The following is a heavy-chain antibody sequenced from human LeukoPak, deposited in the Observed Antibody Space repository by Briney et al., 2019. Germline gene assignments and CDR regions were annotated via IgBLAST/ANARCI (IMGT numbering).Heavy chain of an antibody. CDR1: GFTFSSYN. CDR3: ARGHYCSGGSCYFSYFDY. Sequence: GGSLRLSCAASGFTFSSYNMNWVRQAPGKGLEWVSAISGSGGITSYADSVKGRFTISRDDSKNTLYLQMNSLRAEDTAVYYCARGHYCSGGSCYFSYFDYWGQGTLVTVSS. CDR2: ISGSGGIT. J-gene: IGHJ4*02. D-gene: IGHD2-15*01. V-gene: IGHV3-23*01.